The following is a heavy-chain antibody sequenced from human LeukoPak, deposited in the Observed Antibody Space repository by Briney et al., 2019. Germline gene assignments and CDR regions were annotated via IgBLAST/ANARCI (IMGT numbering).Heavy chain of an antibody. D-gene: IGHD6-19*01. V-gene: IGHV4-39*01. J-gene: IGHJ4*02. Sequence: SETLSLTCTVSGGSISSSSYYWGWIRQPPGKGLEWIGSIYYSGSTYYNPSLKSRVTISVDTSKNQFSLKLSSVTAADTAVYYCARHEWGYSSGWYGLYDYWGQGTLVTVSS. CDR2: IYYSGST. CDR1: GGSISSSSYY. CDR3: ARHEWGYSSGWYGLYDY.